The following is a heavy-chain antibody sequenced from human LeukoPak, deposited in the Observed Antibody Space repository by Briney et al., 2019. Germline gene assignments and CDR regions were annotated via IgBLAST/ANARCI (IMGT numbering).Heavy chain of an antibody. D-gene: IGHD3-3*01. J-gene: IGHJ5*02. CDR1: GGSFSDSY. CDR3: AKHLRRRFFSRTLGFDP. V-gene: IGHV4-34*01. CDR2: INHGGST. Sequence: KTSETLSLTCAVYGGSFSDSYWSWIRQPPGKGLEWIGEINHGGSTKFNPSLKSRVTISLDTSRNQFSLKVNSVTAADTAVYYCAKHLRRRFFSRTLGFDPWGQGTLVTVSS.